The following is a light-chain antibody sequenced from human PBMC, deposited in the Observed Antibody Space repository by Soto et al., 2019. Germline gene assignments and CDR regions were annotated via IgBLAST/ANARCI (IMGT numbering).Light chain of an antibody. CDR1: GGHSSYA. J-gene: IGLJ2*01. CDR3: QTWGSGIPVV. CDR2: LDSDGSH. V-gene: IGLV4-69*01. Sequence: VLTQSPSASASLGASVKLTCTLSGGHSSYAIAWHQQQPGKGPRYLMKLDSDGSHNKGDGIPDRFSGSSSGAERYLTISSLQSEDEADYYCQTWGSGIPVVFGGGTKLTVL.